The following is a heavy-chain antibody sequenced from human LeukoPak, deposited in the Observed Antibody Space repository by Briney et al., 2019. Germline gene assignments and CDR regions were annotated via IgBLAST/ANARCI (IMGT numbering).Heavy chain of an antibody. D-gene: IGHD2-21*02. J-gene: IGHJ4*02. V-gene: IGHV4-59*10. CDR2: ISASGSI. CDR1: GGSFSGYY. Sequence: SETLSLTCAVYGGSFSGYYWSWIRQPAGKGLEWIGHISASGSINYNPSLQSRVTMSVDTSKNQFSLKLSSLTAADTAVYYCMRGGDPPRWGQGTLVTVSS. CDR3: MRGGDPPR.